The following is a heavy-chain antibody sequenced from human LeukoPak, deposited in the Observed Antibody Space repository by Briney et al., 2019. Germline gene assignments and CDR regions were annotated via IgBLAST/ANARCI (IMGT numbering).Heavy chain of an antibody. D-gene: IGHD6-13*01. Sequence: GRSLRLSCEVSGFTFSLYAMHWVRQTPGKGLEWMAVVSYDGNNNYHADSVKGRFTISRDNSKNTLYLQMNSLRAEDTAVYYCAKDRGLAAADYWGQGTLVTVSS. CDR1: GFTFSLYA. V-gene: IGHV3-30-3*01. CDR3: AKDRGLAAADY. CDR2: VSYDGNNN. J-gene: IGHJ4*02.